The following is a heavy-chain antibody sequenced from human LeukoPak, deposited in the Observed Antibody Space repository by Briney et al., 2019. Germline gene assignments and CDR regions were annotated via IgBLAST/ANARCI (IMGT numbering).Heavy chain of an antibody. CDR1: GYTFTSYG. CDR3: ARGVCTNGICYGPYYYGMGV. Sequence: GASVKVSCKASGYTFTSYGISWVRQAPGQGLEWMGWISAYNGNTNYAQKLQGRVTMTTDTSTSTAYMELRSLRSDDTAVYYCARGVCTNGICYGPYYYGMGVWGQGTTVTVSS. V-gene: IGHV1-18*01. J-gene: IGHJ6*02. D-gene: IGHD2-8*01. CDR2: ISAYNGNT.